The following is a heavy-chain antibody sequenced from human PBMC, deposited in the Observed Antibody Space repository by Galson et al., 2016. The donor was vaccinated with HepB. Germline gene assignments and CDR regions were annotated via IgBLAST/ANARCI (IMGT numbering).Heavy chain of an antibody. CDR2: INTDGSIT. CDR1: GFTFSRFW. J-gene: IGHJ5*02. V-gene: IGHV3-74*01. CDR3: ASFTSVSGHVP. Sequence: SLRLSCAASGFTFSRFWMHWVRQAPGKGLVWVSRINTDGSITTYADSVRGRFTISRDNAKNTLYLQMNSLRAEDTAVYYSASFTSVSGHVPWGQGTLVTVSS. D-gene: IGHD3-10*01.